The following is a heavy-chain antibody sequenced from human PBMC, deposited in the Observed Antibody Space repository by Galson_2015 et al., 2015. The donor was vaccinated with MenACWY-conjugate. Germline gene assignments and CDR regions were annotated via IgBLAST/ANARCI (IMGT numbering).Heavy chain of an antibody. CDR3: AREGTYTSGFPNALDL. CDR2: IYPVIGLA. D-gene: IGHD3-22*01. J-gene: IGHJ5*02. Sequence: KVSCKASGDTFSNYGVPWVRQAPGQGLEWMGRIYPVIGLANSAQKFKGRVSITADNTATTGFMELSSLRPDDTAIYYCAREGTYTSGFPNALDLWGQGTLVTVSS. CDR1: GDTFSNYG. V-gene: IGHV1-69*04.